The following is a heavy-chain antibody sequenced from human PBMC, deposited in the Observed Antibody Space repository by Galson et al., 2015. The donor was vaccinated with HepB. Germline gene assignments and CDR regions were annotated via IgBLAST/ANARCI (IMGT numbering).Heavy chain of an antibody. CDR1: GFTFSSYW. Sequence: SLRLSCAASGFTFSSYWMSWARQAPGKGLEWVANIKQDGSEKYYVDSVKGRFTISRDNAKNSLYLQMNSLRAEDTAVYYCARDGAVAGLRAFDIWGQGTMVTVSS. V-gene: IGHV3-7*01. CDR3: ARDGAVAGLRAFDI. J-gene: IGHJ3*02. D-gene: IGHD6-19*01. CDR2: IKQDGSEK.